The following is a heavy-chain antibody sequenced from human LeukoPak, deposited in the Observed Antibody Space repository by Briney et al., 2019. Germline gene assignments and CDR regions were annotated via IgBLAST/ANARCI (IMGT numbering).Heavy chain of an antibody. CDR3: ARRATVTSHYFDH. CDR2: IFYSGST. D-gene: IGHD4-17*01. J-gene: IGHJ4*02. CDR1: GGSISSSSYY. Sequence: SETLSLTCTVSGGSISSSSYYWGWIRQPPGEGLEWIGSIFYSGSTYYTPSLKSRVTISVGTSTNQFSLRLSSVTAADTAVYYCARRATVTSHYFDHWGQGNLVTVSS. V-gene: IGHV4-39*01.